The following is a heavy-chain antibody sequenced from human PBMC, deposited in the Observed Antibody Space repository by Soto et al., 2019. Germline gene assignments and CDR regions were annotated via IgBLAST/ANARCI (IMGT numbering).Heavy chain of an antibody. CDR2: IYNSGST. Sequence: SETLSLTCTVSGGSISSGDYYWSWIRQPPGKGLEWIGDIYNSGSTKYNPSLKSRVTISVDTSKSQFSLKLSSVTAADTAVYYCAREGSGSYYNWFDPWGQGTLVTVSS. D-gene: IGHD3-10*01. CDR3: AREGSGSYYNWFDP. CDR1: GGSISSGDYY. J-gene: IGHJ5*02. V-gene: IGHV4-61*08.